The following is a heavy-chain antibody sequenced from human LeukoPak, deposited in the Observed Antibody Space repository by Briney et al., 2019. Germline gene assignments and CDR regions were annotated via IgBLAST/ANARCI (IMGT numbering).Heavy chain of an antibody. CDR2: LLDSVNT. CDR3: ARGLGGGWYFWWFDP. J-gene: IGHJ5*02. D-gene: IGHD6-19*01. Sequence: SETLSLTCTVSGGSISSHYWSWIRQPPGQGLEWIAYLLDSVNTKDNPSLQSRLTLSADTSKNQFSLRLSSVTAADTAVYYCARGLGGGWYFWWFDPWGHGILVTVSS. CDR1: GGSISSHY. V-gene: IGHV4-59*11.